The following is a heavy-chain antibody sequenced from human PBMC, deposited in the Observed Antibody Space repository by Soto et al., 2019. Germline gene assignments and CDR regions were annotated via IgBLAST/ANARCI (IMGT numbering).Heavy chain of an antibody. D-gene: IGHD3-22*01. V-gene: IGHV1-3*01. Sequence: ASVKVSCKASGYTFTSYAMHWVRQAPGQRLEWMGWINAGNGNTKYSQKFQGRVTITRDTSASTAYMELSSLRSEDTAVYYCARDCPPPNSYYYDSSGYGRERAFDIWGQGTMVTVSS. CDR1: GYTFTSYA. CDR2: INAGNGNT. CDR3: ARDCPPPNSYYYDSSGYGRERAFDI. J-gene: IGHJ3*02.